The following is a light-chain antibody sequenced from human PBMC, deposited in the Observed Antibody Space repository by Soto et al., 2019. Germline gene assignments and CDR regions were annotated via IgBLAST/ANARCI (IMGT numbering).Light chain of an antibody. CDR3: QQYGTSPRT. V-gene: IGKV3-11*01. Sequence: EIVLTQSPATLSLSPGERATLSCWASQSVSSYLAWYQQKPGQAPRLLIYDASNRATGIPARFSGSGSGTDFTLTISSLEPEDFAVYYCQQYGTSPRTFGQGTKVDIK. CDR1: QSVSSY. CDR2: DAS. J-gene: IGKJ1*01.